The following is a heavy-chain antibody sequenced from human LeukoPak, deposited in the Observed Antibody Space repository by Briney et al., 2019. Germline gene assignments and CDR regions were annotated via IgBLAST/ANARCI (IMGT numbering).Heavy chain of an antibody. Sequence: PGGSLRLSCAASGFTFSSYEMNWVRQAPGKGLEWVSYISSSGSTIYYADSVKGRFTISRDNAKNSLYLQMNSLRAEDTAVYYCARCYDSSGYYYVPFDYWGQGTLVTVSS. CDR2: ISSSGSTI. V-gene: IGHV3-48*03. D-gene: IGHD3-22*01. CDR3: ARCYDSSGYYYVPFDY. CDR1: GFTFSSYE. J-gene: IGHJ4*02.